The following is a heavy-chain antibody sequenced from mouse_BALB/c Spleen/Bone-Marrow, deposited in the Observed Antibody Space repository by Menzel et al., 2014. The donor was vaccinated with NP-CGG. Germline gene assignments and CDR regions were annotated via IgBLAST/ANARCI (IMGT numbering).Heavy chain of an antibody. CDR3: ASYGSSYYAMDY. J-gene: IGHJ4*01. CDR1: GYTFTDYA. D-gene: IGHD1-1*01. Sequence: QVQLKESGPELVRPGVSVKISCKGSGYTFTDYAMHWVKQRHAKSLEWIGVISTYSGNTNYNQKFKGKATMTVDKSSSTAYMELARLTSEDSAIYYCASYGSSYYAMDYWGQGTSVTVSS. V-gene: IGHV1-67*01. CDR2: ISTYSGNT.